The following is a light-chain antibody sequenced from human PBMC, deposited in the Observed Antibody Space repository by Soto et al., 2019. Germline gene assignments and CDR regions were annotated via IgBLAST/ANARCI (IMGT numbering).Light chain of an antibody. CDR2: HAS. CDR3: QQYNSYS. Sequence: DIHKTPSPSTPSASVGDRVTITCRASQSISRWLAWYQQKPGTAPKVLIYHASNLQSGVPSRFSGSGSGTEFTLTISSLQPDDFATYYCQQYNSYSFGQGTKVDIK. CDR1: QSISRW. V-gene: IGKV1-5*01. J-gene: IGKJ1*01.